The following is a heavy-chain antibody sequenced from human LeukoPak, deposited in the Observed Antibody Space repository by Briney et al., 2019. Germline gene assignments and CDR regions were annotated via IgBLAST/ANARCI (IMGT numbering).Heavy chain of an antibody. CDR2: IYSGGST. CDR1: GFSVSSNY. Sequence: GGSLRLSCAASGFSVSSNYMSWVRQAPGKGLEWVSVIYSGGSTYYADSVKGRFTISRDNSKNTLYLQMNSLRAEDTAVYYCARGCDGGSFGNDYWGQGTLVTVSS. CDR3: ARGCDGGSFGNDY. D-gene: IGHD2-21*01. V-gene: IGHV3-53*01. J-gene: IGHJ4*02.